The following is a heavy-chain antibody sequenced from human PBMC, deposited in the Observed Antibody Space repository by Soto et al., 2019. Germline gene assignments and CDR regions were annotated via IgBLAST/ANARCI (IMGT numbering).Heavy chain of an antibody. Sequence: GGFMRLSCAAFGGNFGGYSVNWVSKEPGKGLEWVSSISSSSSYIYYADSVKGRFTISRDNAKNSLYLQMNSLRAEDTAVYYCATQTGYSSGWTFDYWGQGTLVTVSS. CDR2: ISSSSSYI. J-gene: IGHJ4*02. CDR3: ATQTGYSSGWTFDY. V-gene: IGHV3-21*01. D-gene: IGHD6-19*01. CDR1: GGNFGGYS.